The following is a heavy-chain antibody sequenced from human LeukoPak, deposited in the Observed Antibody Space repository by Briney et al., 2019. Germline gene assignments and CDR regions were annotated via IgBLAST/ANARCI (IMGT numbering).Heavy chain of an antibody. CDR2: IYTSGST. D-gene: IGHD3-22*01. CDR1: GGSISSGSYY. V-gene: IGHV4-61*02. Sequence: SQTLSLTCTVSGGSISSGSYYWSWIRQPAGKGLEWIGRIYTSGSTNYNPSLKSQVTISVDTSKNQFSLKLSSVTAADTAVYYCARDCYDSSGYYPPTTNWFDPWGQGTLVTVSS. CDR3: ARDCYDSSGYYPPTTNWFDP. J-gene: IGHJ5*02.